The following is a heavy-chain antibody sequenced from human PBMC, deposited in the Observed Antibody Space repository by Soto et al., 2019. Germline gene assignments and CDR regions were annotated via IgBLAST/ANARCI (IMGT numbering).Heavy chain of an antibody. CDR2: INPNSGGT. CDR3: AREHVSGGSRSYYYYGMDV. J-gene: IGHJ6*02. CDR1: GYTLTGYY. D-gene: IGHD2-15*01. Sequence: GXSVKVSFNASGYTLTGYYMHWVRHSPGQGLEWMGWINPNSGGTNYAQKFQGWVTMTRDTSISTAYMELSRLRSDDTAVYYCAREHVSGGSRSYYYYGMDVWGQGTTVTVSS. V-gene: IGHV1-2*04.